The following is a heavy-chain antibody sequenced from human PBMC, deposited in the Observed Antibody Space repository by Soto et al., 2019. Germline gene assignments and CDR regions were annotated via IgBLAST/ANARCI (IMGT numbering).Heavy chain of an antibody. CDR2: INYSGST. CDR3: ARERRGGTGFLEYFSSPIWFDP. V-gene: IGHV4-34*01. CDR1: GGSFSGFY. J-gene: IGHJ5*02. Sequence: QVQLQQWGAGLLKPSETLSLTCAVYGGSFSGFYWSWIRQPPGKGLEFIGEINYSGSTNYNPSLKSRVTISVDTSKNQFSLKLSSVTAADTAVYYCARERRGGTGFLEYFSSPIWFDPWGQGTLVTVSS. D-gene: IGHD3-3*01.